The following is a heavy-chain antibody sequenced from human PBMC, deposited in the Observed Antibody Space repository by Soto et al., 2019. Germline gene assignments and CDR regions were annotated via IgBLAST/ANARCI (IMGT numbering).Heavy chain of an antibody. CDR2: LSSDGFGA. CDR1: GFSLSPYW. J-gene: IGHJ4*02. Sequence: PGGSLRLSCVASGFSLSPYWMHWVRQVPGRGLEWVARLSSDGFGAAYADSVKGRFFISRDIARNTLSLQMNSLRADDTAVYYCARDLGGPDYWGRGPSVTVSS. V-gene: IGHV3-74*03. D-gene: IGHD3-16*01. CDR3: ARDLGGPDY.